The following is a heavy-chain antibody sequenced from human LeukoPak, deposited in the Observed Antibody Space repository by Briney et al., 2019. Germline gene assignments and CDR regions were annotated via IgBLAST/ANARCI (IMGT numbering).Heavy chain of an antibody. CDR2: ISGSGGST. CDR1: GFTFSSYA. J-gene: IGHJ6*02. D-gene: IGHD3-3*01. V-gene: IGHV3-23*01. Sequence: GGSLRLSCAASGFTFSSYAMSWVRRAPGKGLEWVSAISGSGGSTYYADSVKGRFTISRDNSKNTLYLQMNSLRAEDTAVYYCAKAGFLSGYLVSGMDVWGQGTTVTVSS. CDR3: AKAGFLSGYLVSGMDV.